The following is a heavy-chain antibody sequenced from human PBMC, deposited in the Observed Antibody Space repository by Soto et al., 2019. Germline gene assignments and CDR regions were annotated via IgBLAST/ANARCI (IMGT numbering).Heavy chain of an antibody. Sequence: GGSLRVSCTASGFTFSNYGMHWVRQAPGKGLKWVAVISYDGSNKYYADSVKGRFTISRDNSKNTLYLQMNSLRAEDTAVYYCARGRDYLGGDFDYWGQGTLVTVSS. D-gene: IGHD3-16*01. CDR2: ISYDGSNK. J-gene: IGHJ4*02. V-gene: IGHV3-30-3*01. CDR1: GFTFSNYG. CDR3: ARGRDYLGGDFDY.